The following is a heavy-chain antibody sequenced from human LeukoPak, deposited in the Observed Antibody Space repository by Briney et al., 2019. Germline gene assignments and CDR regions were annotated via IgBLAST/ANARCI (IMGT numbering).Heavy chain of an antibody. V-gene: IGHV1-24*01. D-gene: IGHD3-22*01. J-gene: IGHJ3*02. CDR3: ATDISTHYYDSSGHAFDI. Sequence: GASVKVSCKVPGYTLTELSMHWVRQAPGKGLEWMGGFDPEDGETIYAQKFQGRVTMTEDTSTDTAYMELSSLRSEDTAVYYCATDISTHYYDSSGHAFDIWGQGTMVTVSS. CDR2: FDPEDGET. CDR1: GYTLTELS.